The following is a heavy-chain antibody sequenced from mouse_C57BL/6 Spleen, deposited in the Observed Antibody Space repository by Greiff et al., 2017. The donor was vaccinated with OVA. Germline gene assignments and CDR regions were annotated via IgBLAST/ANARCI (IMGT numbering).Heavy chain of an antibody. V-gene: IGHV1-53*01. Sequence: QVQLQQPGTELVKPGASVKLSCKASGYTFTSYWMHWVKQRPGQGLEWIGNINPSNGGTNYNAKLKSKATLTVDKSSSTAYMQLSSLTSEDSAVYFCARSGDYVVGWYFDVWGTGTTVTVSS. CDR2: INPSNGGT. CDR1: GYTFTSYW. CDR3: ARSGDYVVGWYFDV. D-gene: IGHD2-4*01. J-gene: IGHJ1*03.